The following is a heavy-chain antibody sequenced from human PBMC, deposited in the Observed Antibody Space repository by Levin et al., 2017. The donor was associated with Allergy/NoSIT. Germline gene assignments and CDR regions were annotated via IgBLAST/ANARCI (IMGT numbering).Heavy chain of an antibody. Sequence: GESLKISCVASGIAFSPYWMSWVRRAPGRGLEWLATIKHDGSERYYSDSVTGRFTISRDNAKNSLYLQMKSLRAEDTAVYYCARVTAAGVLYGMDVWGQGTTVTVSS. V-gene: IGHV3-7*01. D-gene: IGHD6-25*01. CDR1: GIAFSPYW. J-gene: IGHJ6*02. CDR3: ARVTAAGVLYGMDV. CDR2: IKHDGSER.